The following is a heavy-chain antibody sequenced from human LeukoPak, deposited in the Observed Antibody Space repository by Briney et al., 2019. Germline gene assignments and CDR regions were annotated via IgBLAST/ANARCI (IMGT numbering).Heavy chain of an antibody. Sequence: SETLSLTCTVSGGSIRSYYWTWIRQPPGKGLEWIGYIYYSGSTNYNPSLKSRVTISVDTSKNQFSLKLSSVTAADTAVYYCARVPTLSYRFDYWGQGTLVTVSS. D-gene: IGHD3-16*02. V-gene: IGHV4-59*01. CDR1: GGSIRSYY. CDR2: IYYSGST. J-gene: IGHJ4*02. CDR3: ARVPTLSYRFDY.